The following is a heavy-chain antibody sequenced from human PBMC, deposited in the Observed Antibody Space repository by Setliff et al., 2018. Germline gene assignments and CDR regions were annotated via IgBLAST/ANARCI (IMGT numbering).Heavy chain of an antibody. D-gene: IGHD6-13*01. CDR3: ARRGMSSSWFQGYFDY. Sequence: ASVKVSCKASGYTFTSYAFGWVRQAPGQGLEWMGWISAYNGNTNYAQKFQGRVTMTTDTSTSTAYMELRSLRSDDTAVYYCARRGMSSSWFQGYFDYWGQGTLVTVSS. CDR2: ISAYNGNT. J-gene: IGHJ4*02. V-gene: IGHV1-18*01. CDR1: GYTFTSYA.